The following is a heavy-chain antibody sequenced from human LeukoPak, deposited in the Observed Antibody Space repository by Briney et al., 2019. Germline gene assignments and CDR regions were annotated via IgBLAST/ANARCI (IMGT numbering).Heavy chain of an antibody. D-gene: IGHD3-22*01. CDR3: AKGGRYYYDSSGYRDYFDY. CDR1: GFTFSGYA. Sequence: GGSLRLSCAASGFTFSGYAMSWVRQAPGKGLEWVSAISGSGGSTYYADSVKGRFTISRDNSKNTLYLQMNSLRAEDTAVYYCAKGGRYYYDSSGYRDYFDYWGHGALVTVSS. J-gene: IGHJ4*01. CDR2: ISGSGGST. V-gene: IGHV3-23*01.